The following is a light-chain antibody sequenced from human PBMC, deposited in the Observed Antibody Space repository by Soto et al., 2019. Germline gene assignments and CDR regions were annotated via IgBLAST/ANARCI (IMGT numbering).Light chain of an antibody. J-gene: IGKJ1*01. CDR3: HQYGSSPST. V-gene: IGKV3-20*01. CDR2: GAS. Sequence: DIVLTQSPGTLSLSPGERAALPCRASQSVSSNYLAWYQQTPGQAPRLLIYGASNRATGIPDRFSGSGSGTDFTLTISRLEPEDFAVYYCHQYGSSPSTFGQGTQVDIK. CDR1: QSVSSNY.